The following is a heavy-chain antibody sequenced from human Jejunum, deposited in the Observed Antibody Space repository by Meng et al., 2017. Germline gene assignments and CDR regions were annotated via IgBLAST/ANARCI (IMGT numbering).Heavy chain of an antibody. CDR2: INSNTGNP. CDR1: GYTFRSYA. V-gene: IGHV7-4-1*02. Sequence: QVQLVQSGAEVKKPGASVKVSCKASGYTFRSYAMNWVRQAPGKGLEWMGWINSNTGNPTYAQGFTGRFVFSLDTSVSTAYLQISSLKAEDSAVYYCARVGPDSSGWYFDYWGQGTLVTVSS. J-gene: IGHJ4*02. D-gene: IGHD6-19*01. CDR3: ARVGPDSSGWYFDY.